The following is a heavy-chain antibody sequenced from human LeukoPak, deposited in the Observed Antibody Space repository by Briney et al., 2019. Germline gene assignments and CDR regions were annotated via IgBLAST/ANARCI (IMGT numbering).Heavy chain of an antibody. V-gene: IGHV3-48*01. CDR1: GFTFSDYS. CDR2: ISSSSGTI. J-gene: IGHJ6*02. CDR3: AKERMEYYYDSSGYYAKKGYGMDV. Sequence: GGSLRLSCAASGFTFSDYSMNWVRQAPGKGLEWVSYISSSSGTIYYIDSVKGRFTISRDNAKNSLYLQMNGLRAEDTAVYYCAKERMEYYYDSSGYYAKKGYGMDVWGQGTTVTVSS. D-gene: IGHD3-22*01.